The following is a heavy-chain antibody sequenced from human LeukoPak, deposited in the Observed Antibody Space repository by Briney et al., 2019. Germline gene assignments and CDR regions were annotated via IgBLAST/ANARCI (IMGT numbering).Heavy chain of an antibody. CDR1: GFTFSSYG. V-gene: IGHV3-30*18. CDR3: AKTGYCSGGSCYYSYGMDV. CDR2: ISYDGSNK. D-gene: IGHD2-15*01. J-gene: IGHJ6*02. Sequence: PGRSLRLSCAASGFTFSSYGMHWVRQAPGRGLEWVAVISYDGSNKYYADSVKGRFTISRDNSKNTLYLQMNSLRAEDTAVYYYAKTGYCSGGSCYYSYGMDVWGQGTTVTVSS.